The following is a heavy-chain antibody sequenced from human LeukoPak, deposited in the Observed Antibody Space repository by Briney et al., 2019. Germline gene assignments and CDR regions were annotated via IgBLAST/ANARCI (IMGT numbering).Heavy chain of an antibody. Sequence: GGSLRLSCTASGFTLSMYWMHWVRQVPGKGLVWLSRISGAGDTINYADSVRGRFTISRDNAKNTLYLQMDSLTADDTAVYYCAALRITAAGTHFHHWGQGTLVTVSS. CDR1: GFTLSMYW. CDR2: ISGAGDTI. V-gene: IGHV3-74*01. CDR3: AALRITAAGTHFHH. J-gene: IGHJ1*01. D-gene: IGHD6-13*01.